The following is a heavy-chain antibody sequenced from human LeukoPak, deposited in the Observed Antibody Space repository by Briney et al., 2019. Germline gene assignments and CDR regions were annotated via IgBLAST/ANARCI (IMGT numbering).Heavy chain of an antibody. D-gene: IGHD6-19*01. CDR3: ARDKVSTGRIAVAGTGEFDY. J-gene: IGHJ4*02. CDR1: GYTFSSYS. Sequence: GGSLRLSCAASGYTFSSYSMNWVRQAPGKGLEWVSSISSSSSYIYYADSVKGRFTISRDNAKNSLYQQMNSLRAEGTAVYYCARDKVSTGRIAVAGTGEFDYWSQGTLVTVSS. V-gene: IGHV3-21*01. CDR2: ISSSSSYI.